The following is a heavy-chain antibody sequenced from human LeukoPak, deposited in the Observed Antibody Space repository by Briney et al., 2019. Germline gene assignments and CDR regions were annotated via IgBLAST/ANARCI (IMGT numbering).Heavy chain of an antibody. J-gene: IGHJ4*02. Sequence: PSETLSLTCTVSGGSISSGGYYWSWIRQHPGKGLEWIGYIYYSGSTYYNPSLKSRVTIPVDTSKNQFSLKLSSVTAADTAVYYCARGRDSSGYYYSPPSDWGQGTLVTVSS. CDR1: GGSISSGGYY. D-gene: IGHD3-22*01. CDR2: IYYSGST. CDR3: ARGRDSSGYYYSPPSD. V-gene: IGHV4-31*03.